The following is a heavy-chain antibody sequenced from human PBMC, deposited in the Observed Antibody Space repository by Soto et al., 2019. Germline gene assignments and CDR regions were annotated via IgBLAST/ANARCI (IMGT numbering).Heavy chain of an antibody. CDR3: ARQLAYCGGDCFTEPVDY. D-gene: IGHD2-21*02. J-gene: IGHJ4*02. CDR2: INPNSGDT. CDR1: GYTFTSYY. Sequence: QAQLVQSGAEVKKPGASVKVSCEASGYTFTSYYMHWVRQAHGQGLEWMGWINPNSGDTKYAQKFRGRVTMTRDTSITTAYMEVKMLTSDDTAVYYCARQLAYCGGDCFTEPVDYWGQGTLVTVSS. V-gene: IGHV1-2*02.